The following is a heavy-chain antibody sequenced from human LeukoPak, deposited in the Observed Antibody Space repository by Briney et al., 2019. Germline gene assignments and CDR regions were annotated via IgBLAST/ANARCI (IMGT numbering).Heavy chain of an antibody. CDR1: GFTFSSYS. D-gene: IGHD4-17*01. CDR2: ISSSSSYI. V-gene: IGHV3-21*01. J-gene: IGHJ4*02. CDR3: ATNTRAYAVLLAY. Sequence: PGGSLRLSCAASGFTFSSYSMNWVRQAPGKGLEWVSSISSSSSYIYYADSVKGRFTISRDNAKNSLYLQMDGLRAEDTAVYYCATNTRAYAVLLAYWGQGTLVTVSS.